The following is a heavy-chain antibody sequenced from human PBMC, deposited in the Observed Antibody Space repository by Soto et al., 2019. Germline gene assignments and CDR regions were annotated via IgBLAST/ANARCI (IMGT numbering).Heavy chain of an antibody. J-gene: IGHJ5*02. V-gene: IGHV3-30-3*01. D-gene: IGHD3-10*01. CDR2: ISYDGSNK. Sequence: QVQLVESGGGVVQLGRSLRLSCAASGFTFSSYAMHWVRQAPGKGLEWVAVISYDGSNKYYADSVKGRFTISRDNSKNTLYLQMNSLRAEDTAVYYCASLGNTYYYGSGSFRNWFDPWGQGTLVTVSS. CDR3: ASLGNTYYYGSGSFRNWFDP. CDR1: GFTFSSYA.